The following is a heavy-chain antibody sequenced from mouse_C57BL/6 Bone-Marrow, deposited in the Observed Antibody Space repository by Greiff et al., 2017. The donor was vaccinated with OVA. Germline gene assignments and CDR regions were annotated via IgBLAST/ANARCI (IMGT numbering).Heavy chain of an antibody. CDR3: ARILMITTVEAANDY. Sequence: VKLVESGAELMKPGASVKLSCKATGYTFTGYWIEWVKQRPGHGLEWIGEILPGSGSTNYNEKFKGKATFTADTSSNTAYMQLSSLTTEDSAIYYCARILMITTVEAANDYWGQGTTLTVSS. V-gene: IGHV1-9*01. CDR2: ILPGSGST. CDR1: GYTFTGYW. J-gene: IGHJ2*01. D-gene: IGHD1-1*01.